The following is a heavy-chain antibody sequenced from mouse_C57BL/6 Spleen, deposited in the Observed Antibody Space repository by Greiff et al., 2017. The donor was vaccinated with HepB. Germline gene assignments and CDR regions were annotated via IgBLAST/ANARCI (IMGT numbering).Heavy chain of an antibody. CDR1: GFTFSDYY. CDR2: ISNGGGST. Sequence: EVKVEESGGGLVQPGGSLKLSCAASGFTFSDYYMYWVRQTPEKRLEWVAYISNGGGSTYYPDTVKGRFTISRDNAKNTLYLQMSRLKSEDTAMYYCARRDYYDYDGYAMDYWGQGTSVTVSS. CDR3: ARRDYYDYDGYAMDY. D-gene: IGHD2-4*01. J-gene: IGHJ4*01. V-gene: IGHV5-12*01.